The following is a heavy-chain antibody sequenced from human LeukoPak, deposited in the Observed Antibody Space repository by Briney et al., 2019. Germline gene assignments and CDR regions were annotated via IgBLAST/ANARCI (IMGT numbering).Heavy chain of an antibody. J-gene: IGHJ4*02. D-gene: IGHD3-3*01. Sequence: GGSLRLSCAASGFTFSSYGMHWVRQAPGKALEWVAFIQYAGSNKFYADSVKDRFTISRDNSKNTLYLQMNSLRPEDTAVYYCAKGVRIFGVVLPDYWGQGTLVTVSS. V-gene: IGHV3-30*02. CDR2: IQYAGSNK. CDR3: AKGVRIFGVVLPDY. CDR1: GFTFSSYG.